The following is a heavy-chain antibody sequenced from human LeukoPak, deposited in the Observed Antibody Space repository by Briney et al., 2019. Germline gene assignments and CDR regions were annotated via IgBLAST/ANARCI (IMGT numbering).Heavy chain of an antibody. Sequence: PSETLSLTCTGTGGAISSYYWSWIRQPPGQGLEWIGYIYYNGSTNYNPSLKSRVTISVDTSKNQFSLKLSSVTAADTAVYYCAREWRGRYYYYYMDVWGKGTTVTVSS. J-gene: IGHJ6*03. D-gene: IGHD2-15*01. CDR1: GGAISSYY. CDR2: IYYNGST. V-gene: IGHV4-59*01. CDR3: AREWRGRYYYYYMDV.